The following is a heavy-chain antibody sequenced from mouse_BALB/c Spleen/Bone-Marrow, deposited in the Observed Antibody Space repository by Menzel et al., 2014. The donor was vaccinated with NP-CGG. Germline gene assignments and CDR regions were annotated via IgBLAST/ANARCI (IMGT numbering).Heavy chain of an antibody. CDR2: ISTYSGNT. CDR1: GYTSTAYA. D-gene: IGHD1-1*01. J-gene: IGHJ2*01. CDR3: ARNFYGSSYFDY. Sequence: VQRVESGPEVVRPGVSVKLSCKGSGYTSTAYAMHWVKQSHAESLEWIGLISTYSGNTHYNQDFKGKATMTVDKSSSTAYMELARLTSEDSAIYYCARNFYGSSYFDYWGQGTTLTVSS. V-gene: IGHV1-67*01.